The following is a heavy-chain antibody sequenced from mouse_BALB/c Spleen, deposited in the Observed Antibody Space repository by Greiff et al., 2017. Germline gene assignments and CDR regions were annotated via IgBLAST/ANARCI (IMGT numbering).Heavy chain of an antibody. D-gene: IGHD2-12*01. CDR1: GYTFTSYY. J-gene: IGHJ4*01. V-gene: IGHV14-1*02. Sequence: VQLQQPGAELVKPGASVKLSCKASGYTFTSYYMHWVKQRPEQGLEWIGWIDPENGNTIYDPKFQGKASITADTSSNTAYLQLSSLTSEDTAVYYCASYNYAMDYWGQGTSVTVSS. CDR3: ASYNYAMDY. CDR2: IDPENGNT.